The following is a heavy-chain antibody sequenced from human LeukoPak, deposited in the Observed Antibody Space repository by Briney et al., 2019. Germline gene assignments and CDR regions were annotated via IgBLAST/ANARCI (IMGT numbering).Heavy chain of an antibody. CDR3: ARDAYDSSGYSFDY. CDR2: IYYSGRT. D-gene: IGHD3-22*01. CDR1: AGSISSSNYY. Sequence: SETLSLTCTVSAGSISSSNYYWGWIRQPPGKGLEWIGSIYYSGRTYYNPSLTSRVTISVDTSNNQFSLKLSSVTAADTAVYYSARDAYDSSGYSFDYWGQGTLVTVSS. V-gene: IGHV4-39*07. J-gene: IGHJ4*02.